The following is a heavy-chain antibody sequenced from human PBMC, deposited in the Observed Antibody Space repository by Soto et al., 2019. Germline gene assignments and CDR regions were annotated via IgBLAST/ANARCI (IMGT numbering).Heavy chain of an antibody. CDR3: AKAGSLVGGGDYYFDY. CDR1: GGSLNSNDYY. J-gene: IGHJ4*02. Sequence: QVQLQESGPGLVKPSQTLSLTCTVSGGSLNSNDYYWNWIRQHPGKGLEWIGYISYSGSTYYNPSLKSRVTISVNTSKTRSPLKLSSVTAADTAGYYCAKAGSLVGGGDYYFDYWGQGTLVTVSS. CDR2: ISYSGST. V-gene: IGHV4-31*03. D-gene: IGHD3-10*01.